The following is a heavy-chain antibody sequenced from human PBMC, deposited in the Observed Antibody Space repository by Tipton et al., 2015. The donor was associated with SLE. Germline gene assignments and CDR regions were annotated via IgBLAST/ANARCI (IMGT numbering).Heavy chain of an antibody. CDR1: GFSFSSSA. V-gene: IGHV3-30-3*01. J-gene: IGHJ6*02. Sequence: SLRLSCAASGFSFSSSAMHWVRQAPGKGLEWVAVISYDGSNKYYADSVKGRFTISRDNSKNTLYLQMNSLRGEDTAVYYCARELLVLGDYFYGMDVWGQGTTVTVSS. CDR3: ARELLVLGDYFYGMDV. CDR2: ISYDGSNK. D-gene: IGHD2/OR15-2a*01.